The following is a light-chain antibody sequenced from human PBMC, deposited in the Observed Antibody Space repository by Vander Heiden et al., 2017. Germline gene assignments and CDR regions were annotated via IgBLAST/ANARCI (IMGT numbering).Light chain of an antibody. J-gene: IGLJ3*02. CDR3: QSYDSSLSVV. CDR2: GNS. V-gene: IGLV1-40*01. Sequence: QSELTQPPSVSGAPGQRVTISCTGDRFNLGGGSDVTWYQQLPGGAPTLLIYGNSNRPPGVPGRFSDSRSATSAFLDITGLQAEDEAVYYCQSYDSSLSVVFGGGTKLTVL. CDR1: RFNLGGGSD.